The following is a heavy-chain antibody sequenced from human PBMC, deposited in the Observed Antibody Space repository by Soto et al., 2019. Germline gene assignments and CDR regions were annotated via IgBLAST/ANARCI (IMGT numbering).Heavy chain of an antibody. Sequence: QVQLVQSGAEVKKPGASVKVSCKASGYTFTSYGISWVRQAPGQGLEWMGWIRPYNGNTNYAQKLQGRVTMTTGTSTSPAYMELRSPRSDDTAVYYCARDAPPEDYWGQGTLVTVSS. V-gene: IGHV1-18*01. CDR2: IRPYNGNT. CDR1: GYTFTSYG. J-gene: IGHJ4*02. CDR3: ARDAPPEDY.